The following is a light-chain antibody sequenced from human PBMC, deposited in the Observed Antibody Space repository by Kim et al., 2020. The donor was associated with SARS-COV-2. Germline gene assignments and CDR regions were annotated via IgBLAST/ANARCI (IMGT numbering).Light chain of an antibody. CDR1: QGIRND. CDR3: LHGYDGPLT. Sequence: AIQMTQSPSSLSASVGDRVTITCRASQGIRNDLGWYQQKPGRAPNLLIYATSTLQSGVPSRFSGSGSGTDFTLTISSLQPEDVATYDCLHGYDGPLTFGGGTKGDIK. J-gene: IGKJ4*01. CDR2: ATS. V-gene: IGKV1-6*01.